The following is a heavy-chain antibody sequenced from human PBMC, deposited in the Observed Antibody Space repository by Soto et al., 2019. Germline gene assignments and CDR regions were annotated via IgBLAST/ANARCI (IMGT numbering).Heavy chain of an antibody. D-gene: IGHD5-18*01. Sequence: QVQLQESGPGLVKPSQTLSLTCTVSGCSINSGGYCWSWIRQHPGKGLDWIGCISYGGSTSYNPSLKSRVTISVDTSKNQFSLKLTSVTAADTAVYYCSRGILVWGQGALITVSS. CDR3: SRGILV. V-gene: IGHV4-31*03. CDR1: GCSINSGGYC. J-gene: IGHJ4*02. CDR2: ISYGGST.